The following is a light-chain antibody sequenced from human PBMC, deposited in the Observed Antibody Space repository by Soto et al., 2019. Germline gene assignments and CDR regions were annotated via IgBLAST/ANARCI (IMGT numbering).Light chain of an antibody. J-gene: IGKJ5*01. CDR2: AAS. CDR1: QSISSY. CDR3: QQNYSTSIT. Sequence: IEMTQSPSSLSSSLGDRVTITCRASQSISSYLKGYQQKPGKAPTLLIYAASSWQSGVLSRFSVSRSGRDDTITISRRKEEDDATYYCQQNYSTSITFGQGTRLEIK. V-gene: IGKV1-39*01.